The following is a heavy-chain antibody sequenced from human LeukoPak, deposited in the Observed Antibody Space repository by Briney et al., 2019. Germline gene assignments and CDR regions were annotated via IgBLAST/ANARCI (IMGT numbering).Heavy chain of an antibody. CDR3: AKSRAPGSGWYRGYFDY. Sequence: GGSLRLSCAASGFTFSSYAMSWVRQAPGEGLEWVSAISGSGGSTYYADSVKGRFTISRDNSKNTLYLQMNSLRAEDTAVYYCAKSRAPGSGWYRGYFDYWGQGTLVTVSS. D-gene: IGHD6-19*01. CDR1: GFTFSSYA. V-gene: IGHV3-23*01. CDR2: ISGSGGST. J-gene: IGHJ4*02.